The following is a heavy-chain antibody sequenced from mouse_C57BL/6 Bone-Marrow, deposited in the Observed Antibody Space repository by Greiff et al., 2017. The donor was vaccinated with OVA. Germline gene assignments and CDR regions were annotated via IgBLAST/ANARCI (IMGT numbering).Heavy chain of an antibody. D-gene: IGHD2-3*01. CDR2: IHPNSGST. Sequence: VQLQQPGAELVKPGASVKLSCKASGYTFTSYWMHWVKQRPGQGLEWIGMIHPNSGSTNYNEKFKSKATLTVDKSSSTAYMQLSSLTSEDSAVYYCARHGYFPAWFAYWGQGTLVTVSA. CDR1: GYTFTSYW. V-gene: IGHV1-64*01. CDR3: ARHGYFPAWFAY. J-gene: IGHJ3*01.